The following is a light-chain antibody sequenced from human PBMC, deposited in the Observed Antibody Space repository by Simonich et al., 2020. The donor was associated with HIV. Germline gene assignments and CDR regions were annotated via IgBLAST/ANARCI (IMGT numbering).Light chain of an antibody. Sequence: DIVMTQSPATLSVSPGERATLSCRASQSVSSYLAWYQQKPGQPPKLLIYWASTRESGVPDRFSGSGSGTDFTLTISSLQAEDVAVYYCQQYYSTPLTFGGGTKVEIK. J-gene: IGKJ4*01. V-gene: IGKV4-1*01. CDR3: QQYYSTPLT. CDR2: WAS. CDR1: QSVSSY.